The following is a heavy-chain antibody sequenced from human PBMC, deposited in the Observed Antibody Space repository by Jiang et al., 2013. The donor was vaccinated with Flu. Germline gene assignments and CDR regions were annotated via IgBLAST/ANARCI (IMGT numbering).Heavy chain of an antibody. V-gene: IGHV6-1*01. CDR2: TYYRSKWYN. Sequence: GRTYYRSKWYNDYAVSVKSRITINPDTSKNQFSLQLNSVTPEDTAVYYCARDSGVWGSYRSLGYWGQGTLVTVSS. D-gene: IGHD3-16*02. J-gene: IGHJ4*02. CDR3: ARDSGVWGSYRSLGY.